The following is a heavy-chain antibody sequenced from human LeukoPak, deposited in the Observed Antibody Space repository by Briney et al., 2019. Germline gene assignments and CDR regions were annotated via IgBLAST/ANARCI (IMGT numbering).Heavy chain of an antibody. Sequence: GGSLRLSCAASGFTVSSNYMSWVRQAPGKGLEWVSVIYSGGSTYYADPVKGRFTISRDNSKNALYLQMNSLRAEDTAVYYCASKTGYSSGWAAPFWGQGTLVTVSS. CDR1: GFTVSSNY. CDR2: IYSGGST. D-gene: IGHD6-19*01. CDR3: ASKTGYSSGWAAPF. J-gene: IGHJ4*02. V-gene: IGHV3-66*02.